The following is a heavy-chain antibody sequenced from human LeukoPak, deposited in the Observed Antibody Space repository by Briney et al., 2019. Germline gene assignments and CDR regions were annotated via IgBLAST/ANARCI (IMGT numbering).Heavy chain of an antibody. D-gene: IGHD3-10*01. J-gene: IGHJ4*02. CDR1: GGTFSSYA. CDR2: IIPILGTA. V-gene: IGHV1-69*01. CDR3: ASMGRGLLLWFGGDYYFDY. Sequence: SVKVSCKASGGTFSSYAISWVRQAPGQGLKWMGGIIPILGTANYAQKFQGRVTITADESTSTAYMELSSLRSEDTAVYYCASMGRGLLLWFGGDYYFDYWGQGTLVTVSS.